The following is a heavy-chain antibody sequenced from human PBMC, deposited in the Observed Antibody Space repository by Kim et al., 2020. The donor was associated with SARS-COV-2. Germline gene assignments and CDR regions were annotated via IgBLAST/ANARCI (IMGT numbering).Heavy chain of an antibody. J-gene: IGHJ4*02. CDR3: ARGSDQRRSLRFLEWVKN. D-gene: IGHD3-3*01. Sequence: GGSLRLSCAASGFTFSSYAMHWVRQAPGKGLEWVAVISYDGSNKYYADSVKGRFTISRDNSKNTLYLQMNSLRAEDTAVYYCARGSDQRRSLRFLEWVKNWGQGTLVTVSS. CDR1: GFTFSSYA. V-gene: IGHV3-30*04. CDR2: ISYDGSNK.